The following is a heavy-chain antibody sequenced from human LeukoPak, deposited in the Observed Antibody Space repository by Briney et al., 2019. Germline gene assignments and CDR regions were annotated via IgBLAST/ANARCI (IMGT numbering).Heavy chain of an antibody. CDR2: IYTSGST. CDR1: GGSISSYY. D-gene: IGHD2-2*01. J-gene: IGHJ6*02. CDR3: ARVGIVVVPAYGMDV. Sequence: PSETLSLTCTVSGGSISSYYWSWIRQPAGKGLEWIGRIYTSGSTNYNPSLKSRVTMSVDTSKNQFSLKLSSVTAADTAVYYCARVGIVVVPAYGMDVWGQGTTVTVSS. V-gene: IGHV4-4*07.